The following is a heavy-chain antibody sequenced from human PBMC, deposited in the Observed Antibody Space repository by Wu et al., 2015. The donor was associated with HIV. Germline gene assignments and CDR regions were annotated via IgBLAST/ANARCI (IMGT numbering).Heavy chain of an antibody. CDR3: AREANYYDSSGYYYVGWYFDL. CDR2: IIPIFGTA. D-gene: IGHD3-22*01. CDR1: GGTFSSYA. V-gene: IGHV1-69*12. Sequence: QVQLVQSGAEVKKPGSSVKVSCKASGGTFSSYAISWVRQAPGQGLEWMGGIIPIFGTANYAQKFQGRVTITADESTSTAYMELSSLRSEDTAVYYCAREANYYDSSGYYYVGWYFDLWGRGTLVTVS. J-gene: IGHJ2*01.